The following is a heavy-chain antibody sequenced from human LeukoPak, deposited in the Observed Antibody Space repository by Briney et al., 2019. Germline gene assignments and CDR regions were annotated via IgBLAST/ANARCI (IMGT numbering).Heavy chain of an antibody. CDR2: IYYSGST. V-gene: IGHV4-39*01. J-gene: IGHJ4*02. D-gene: IGHD3-3*01. Sequence: SETLSLTCTVSGGSISSSSYYWGWIRQPPGKGLEWIGSIYYSGSTYYNPSLKSRVTISVDTSKNQFSLKLSSVIAADTAVYYCARRYDFWSGYYSYFDYWGQGTLVTVSS. CDR1: GGSISSSSYY. CDR3: ARRYDFWSGYYSYFDY.